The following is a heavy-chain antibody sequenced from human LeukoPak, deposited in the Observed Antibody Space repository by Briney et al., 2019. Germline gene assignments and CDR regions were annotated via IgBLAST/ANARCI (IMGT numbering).Heavy chain of an antibody. V-gene: IGHV1-8*03. CDR2: MNLYSGNT. Sequence: ASVKVSCKASGYTFTSYDINWVRQATGQGLEWMGWMNLYSGNTGYEQKFQGRVNITRNTSIGTAYMELSSLSSEDTAVYFWSRGKGRSWYKVAIVLLDPWGQGTLVTVSP. D-gene: IGHD6-13*01. J-gene: IGHJ5*02. CDR3: SRGKGRSWYKVAIVLLDP. CDR1: GYTFTSYD.